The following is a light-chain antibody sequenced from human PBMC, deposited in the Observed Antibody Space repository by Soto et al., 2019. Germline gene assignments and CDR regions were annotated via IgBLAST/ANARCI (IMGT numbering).Light chain of an antibody. CDR1: QSISDGY. J-gene: IGKJ1*01. CDR2: DTS. CDR3: QQYGSSPGT. Sequence: EIVLTQSPGTLSLSSGERATLSCRAIQSISDGYLAWYQQKPGQSPSLLIYDTSTRATGIPDRFSGSGSGTDFALTINRVEPEDRAIYFCQQYGSSPGTFGHGTKVDIK. V-gene: IGKV3-20*01.